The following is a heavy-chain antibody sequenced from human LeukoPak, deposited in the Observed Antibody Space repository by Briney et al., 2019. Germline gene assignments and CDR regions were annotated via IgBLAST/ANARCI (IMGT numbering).Heavy chain of an antibody. Sequence: SVKVSCMASGGTFSSYAISWVRQAPGQGLEWMGGIIPIFGTANYAQKFQGRVTITADESTSTAYMELSSLRSEDTSVYYCARTYCSGGSCPPHYWGQGTLVTVSS. CDR2: IIPIFGTA. V-gene: IGHV1-69*13. D-gene: IGHD2-15*01. CDR1: GGTFSSYA. J-gene: IGHJ4*02. CDR3: ARTYCSGGSCPPHY.